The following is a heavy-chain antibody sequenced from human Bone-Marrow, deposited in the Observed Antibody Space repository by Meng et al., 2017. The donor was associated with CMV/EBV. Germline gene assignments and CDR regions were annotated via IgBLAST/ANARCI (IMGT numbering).Heavy chain of an antibody. CDR1: GGSISSSNW. Sequence: SETLSLTCAVSGGSISSSNWWSWVRQPPGKGLEWIGEIYHSGSTNYNPSLKSRVTISVDKSKNQFPLKLSSVTAADTAVYYCARGYCSSTSCYHLAFDIWGQGTMVTVSS. J-gene: IGHJ3*02. CDR2: IYHSGST. CDR3: ARGYCSSTSCYHLAFDI. D-gene: IGHD2-2*01. V-gene: IGHV4-4*02.